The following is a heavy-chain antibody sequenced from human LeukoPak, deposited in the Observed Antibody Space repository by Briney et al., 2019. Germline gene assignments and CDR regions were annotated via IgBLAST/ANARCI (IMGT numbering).Heavy chain of an antibody. D-gene: IGHD5-18*01. CDR1: GYTLTELS. CDR3: AKDITAMGDY. J-gene: IGHJ4*02. V-gene: IGHV1-24*01. Sequence: GASVKVSCKVSGYTLTELSMHWVRQAPGKGGGWRGGFDPEDGETIYAQKFQGRVTMTEDTPTDTAYIELNSLRAEDTAVYYCAKDITAMGDYWGQGTLVTVSS. CDR2: FDPEDGET.